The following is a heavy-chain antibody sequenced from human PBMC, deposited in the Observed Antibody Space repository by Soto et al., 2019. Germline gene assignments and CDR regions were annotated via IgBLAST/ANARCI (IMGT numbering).Heavy chain of an antibody. J-gene: IGHJ6*02. CDR1: GFTFSSYA. CDR3: AKDFIIMVRDEYYYYGMDV. D-gene: IGHD2-15*01. Sequence: GGSLRLSCAASGFTFSSYAMSWVRQAPGKGLEWVSAISGSGGSTYYADSVKGRFTISRDNSKNTLYLQMNSLRAEDTAVYYCAKDFIIMVRDEYYYYGMDVWGQGTTVTVSS. V-gene: IGHV3-23*01. CDR2: ISGSGGST.